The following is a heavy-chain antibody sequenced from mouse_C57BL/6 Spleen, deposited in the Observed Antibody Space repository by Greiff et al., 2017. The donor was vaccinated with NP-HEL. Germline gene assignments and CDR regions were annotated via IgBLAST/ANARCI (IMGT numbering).Heavy chain of an antibody. Sequence: QVQLQQSGAELARPGASVKLSCKASGYTFTSYGISWVKQRTGQGLEWIGEIYPRSGNTYYNEKFKGKATLTADKSSSTAYMELRSLTSEDSAVYFCARFGDWDWYFDVWGTGTTVTVSS. V-gene: IGHV1-81*01. CDR2: IYPRSGNT. D-gene: IGHD4-1*01. J-gene: IGHJ1*03. CDR3: ARFGDWDWYFDV. CDR1: GYTFTSYG.